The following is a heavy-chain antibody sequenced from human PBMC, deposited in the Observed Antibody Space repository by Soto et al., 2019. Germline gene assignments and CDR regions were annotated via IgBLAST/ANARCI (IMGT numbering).Heavy chain of an antibody. D-gene: IGHD6-19*01. Sequence: EVQLLEAGGGLVQPGGSLRLSCVGSGFFFSSYTMTWVRQAPGKGLEWVSSFSATNENTYYADSVRGRFTISRDNSKNPLFLQMNSLTAEDTAMYYCAKARDQQWVRLPFDYWGQGILVIVSS. J-gene: IGHJ4*02. CDR1: GFFFSSYT. V-gene: IGHV3-23*01. CDR2: FSATNENT. CDR3: AKARDQQWVRLPFDY.